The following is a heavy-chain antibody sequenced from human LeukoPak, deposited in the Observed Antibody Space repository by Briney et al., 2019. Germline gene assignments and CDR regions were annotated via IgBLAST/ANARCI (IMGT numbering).Heavy chain of an antibody. Sequence: AGGSLRLSCAASGFTFSSYWMHWVRQAPGKGLVWVSRIKSDGSTNYADSVKGRFTISRDNAKNTVSLQMNSLRAEDTAVYYCARAPSETGGYYPEHFRHWGQGTLVTVCS. D-gene: IGHD3-22*01. CDR3: ARAPSETGGYYPEHFRH. V-gene: IGHV3-74*01. CDR1: GFTFSSYW. CDR2: IKSDGST. J-gene: IGHJ1*01.